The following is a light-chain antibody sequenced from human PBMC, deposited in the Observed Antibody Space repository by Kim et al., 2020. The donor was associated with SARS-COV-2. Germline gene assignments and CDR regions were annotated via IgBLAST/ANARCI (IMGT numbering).Light chain of an antibody. CDR2: DAS. V-gene: IGKV1-39*01. CDR1: QSISSY. Sequence: ASIGDRVTITCRASQSISSYLNWYQQKPGIAPKLLIYDASSLQSGVPPRFSGSGSGTDFTLTSSSLQPEDFATYYCQQTSNMPITCGGGTKVDIK. CDR3: QQTSNMPIT. J-gene: IGKJ4*01.